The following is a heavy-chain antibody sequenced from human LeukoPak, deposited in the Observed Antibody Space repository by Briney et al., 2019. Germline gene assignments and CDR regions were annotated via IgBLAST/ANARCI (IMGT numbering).Heavy chain of an antibody. CDR1: GFTFSDYD. CDR2: IRNKANSYTT. J-gene: IGHJ6*02. CDR3: DRVAGYGMDV. V-gene: IGHV3-72*01. Sequence: GGSLRLSCAASGFTFSDYDMSWARKAPGKGLEWVGRIRNKANSYTTDYAASVKGRFSISRDDSKNSLYLQMNSLKTEDTAVYYCDRVAGYGMDVWGQGTTVTVSS.